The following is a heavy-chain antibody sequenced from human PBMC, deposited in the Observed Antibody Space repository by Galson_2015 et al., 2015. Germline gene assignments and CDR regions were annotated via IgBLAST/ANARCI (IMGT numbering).Heavy chain of an antibody. CDR1: GFTFSSYS. V-gene: IGHV3-21*01. Sequence: SLRLSCAASGFTFSSYSMNWVRQAPGKGLEWVSSISSSSSYIYYADSVKGRFTISRDNAKNSLYLQMNSLRAEDTAVYYCARDRGWFGAPDAFDIWGQGTMVTVSS. D-gene: IGHD3-10*01. CDR3: ARDRGWFGAPDAFDI. J-gene: IGHJ3*02. CDR2: ISSSSSYI.